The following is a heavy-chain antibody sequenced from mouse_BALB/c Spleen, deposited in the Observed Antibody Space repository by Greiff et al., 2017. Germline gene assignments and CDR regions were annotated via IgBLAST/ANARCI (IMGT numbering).Heavy chain of an antibody. J-gene: IGHJ1*01. V-gene: IGHV5-4*02. Sequence: EVQVVESGGGLVKPGGSLKLSCAASGFTFSDYYMYWVRQTPEKRLEWVATISDGGSYTYYPDSVKGRFTISRDNAKNNLYLQMSSLKSEDTAMYYGARGVYGSSYWYFDVWGAGTTVTVSS. CDR3: ARGVYGSSYWYFDV. CDR1: GFTFSDYY. D-gene: IGHD1-1*01. CDR2: ISDGGSYT.